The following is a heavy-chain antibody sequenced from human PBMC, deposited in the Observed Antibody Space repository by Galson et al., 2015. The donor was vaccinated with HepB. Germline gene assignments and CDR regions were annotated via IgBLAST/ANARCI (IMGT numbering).Heavy chain of an antibody. D-gene: IGHD6-13*01. Sequence: SLRLSCAASGFTFGDYAMSWFRQAPGKGLEWVGFIRSKAHGGTTEYAASVKGRFTISRDDSKSIAYLQMNSLKTEDTAVYYCTFQDSSSWYGFDPWGQGTLVTVSS. J-gene: IGHJ5*02. CDR2: IRSKAHGGTT. CDR3: TFQDSSSWYGFDP. V-gene: IGHV3-49*03. CDR1: GFTFGDYA.